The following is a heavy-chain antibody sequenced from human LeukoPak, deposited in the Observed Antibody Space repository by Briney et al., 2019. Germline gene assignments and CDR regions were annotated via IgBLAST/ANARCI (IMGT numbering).Heavy chain of an antibody. CDR2: INPSGGST. V-gene: IGHV1-46*01. CDR1: GYTFTSYA. J-gene: IGHJ5*02. Sequence: ASVKVSCKASGYTFTSYAMNWVRQAPGQGLEWMGLINPSGGSTTYAQKFQGRVTMTRDMSTSTVYMELSSLRSEDTAVYYCARTTLLDSDYYDFWSGYYNGVWFDPWGQGTLVTVSS. CDR3: ARTTLLDSDYYDFWSGYYNGVWFDP. D-gene: IGHD3-3*01.